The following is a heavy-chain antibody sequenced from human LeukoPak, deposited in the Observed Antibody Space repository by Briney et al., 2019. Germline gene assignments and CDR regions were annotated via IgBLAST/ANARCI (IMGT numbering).Heavy chain of an antibody. D-gene: IGHD3-22*01. CDR3: ARGLTYYFDSSGYYVTDAFDI. Sequence: SETLSLTCTVSGGSISSYYWSWLRQPPGKGLEWIGYIYYSGSTNYNPSLKSRVTISVDTSKNQFSLKLTSVTAADTAVYYCARGLTYYFDSSGYYVTDAFDIWGQGTMVTVSS. J-gene: IGHJ3*02. CDR2: IYYSGST. V-gene: IGHV4-59*01. CDR1: GGSISSYY.